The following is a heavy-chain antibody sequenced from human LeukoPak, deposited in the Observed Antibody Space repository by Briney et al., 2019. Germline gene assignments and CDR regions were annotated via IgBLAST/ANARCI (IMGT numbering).Heavy chain of an antibody. CDR1: GFTFSSYA. CDR3: ARDKQWLAHFDY. Sequence: GGSLRLSCAASGFTFSSYAMHWVRQAPGKGLEWVAVISYDGSNKYYADSVKGRFTISRDNSKNTLYPQMNSLRAEDTAVYYCARDKQWLAHFDYWGQGTLVTVSS. D-gene: IGHD6-19*01. J-gene: IGHJ4*02. CDR2: ISYDGSNK. V-gene: IGHV3-30-3*01.